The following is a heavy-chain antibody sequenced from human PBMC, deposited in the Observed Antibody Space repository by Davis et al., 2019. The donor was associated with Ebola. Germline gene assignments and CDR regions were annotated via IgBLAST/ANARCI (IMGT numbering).Heavy chain of an antibody. CDR1: GYSFSDYY. CDR2: VDPKAGKT. CDR3: TTLDILTAYVPYAMDV. Sequence: ASVKVSCKGSGYSFSDYYIHWVQGAPGKGLEWVGLVDPKAGKTVYAEKFQDRVTITADRSTDTVYMELSSLGFEDAAVYYCTTLDILTAYVPYAMDVWGQGTAVTVS. V-gene: IGHV1-69-2*01. J-gene: IGHJ6*02. D-gene: IGHD3-9*01.